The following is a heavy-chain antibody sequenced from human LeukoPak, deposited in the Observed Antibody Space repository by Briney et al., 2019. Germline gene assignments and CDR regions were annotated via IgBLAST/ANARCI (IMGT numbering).Heavy chain of an antibody. Sequence: SETLSLTCVVSDGSISSTSYYWGWIRQPPGKGLEWIGSIYYSGSTYYNPSLKSRVTISVDTSKNQFSLKLSSVTAADTAVYYCARLITMMVGYWGQGTLVTVSS. V-gene: IGHV4-39*07. D-gene: IGHD3-22*01. CDR3: ARLITMMVGY. J-gene: IGHJ4*02. CDR2: IYYSGST. CDR1: DGSISSTSYY.